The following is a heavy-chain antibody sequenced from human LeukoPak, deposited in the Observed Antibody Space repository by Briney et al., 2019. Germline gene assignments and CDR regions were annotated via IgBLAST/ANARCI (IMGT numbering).Heavy chain of an antibody. Sequence: PSETLSLTCTVSGGSISSSSYYWGWIRQPPGKGLEWIGSIYYSGSTYYNPSLKSRVTISVDTSKNQFSLKLRSVTAADTAVYYCALQQLVDSNWFGPWGQGTLVTVSS. D-gene: IGHD6-13*01. J-gene: IGHJ5*02. CDR1: GGSISSSSYY. V-gene: IGHV4-39*01. CDR2: IYYSGST. CDR3: ALQQLVDSNWFGP.